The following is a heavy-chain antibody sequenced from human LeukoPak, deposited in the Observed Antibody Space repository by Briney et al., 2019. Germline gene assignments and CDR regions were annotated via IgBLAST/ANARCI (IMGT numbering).Heavy chain of an antibody. V-gene: IGHV3-48*01. J-gene: IGHJ4*02. CDR3: AKYGCSSLRGY. Sequence: GGSLRLSCAASGFTFSSYSMNWVRQAPGKGLEWVSYISRSGTTTYYADSVKGRFNISRDKARNSLYLQMNSLRTEDAAVYYCAKYGCSSLRGYWGQGTLVTVSS. D-gene: IGHD3-10*01. CDR1: GFTFSSYS. CDR2: ISRSGTTT.